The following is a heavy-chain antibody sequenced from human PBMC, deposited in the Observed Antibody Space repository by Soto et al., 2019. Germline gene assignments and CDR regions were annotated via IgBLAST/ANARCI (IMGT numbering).Heavy chain of an antibody. D-gene: IGHD3-3*01. V-gene: IGHV1-18*01. Sequence: GASVKVSCKASGYTFTSYGISWVRQAPGQGLEWMGWISAYNGNTNYAQKLQGRVTMTTDTSTSTAYMELRSLRSDDTAVYYCARGGLYYDFWSGSQYNWFDPWGQGTLVTVSS. CDR2: ISAYNGNT. J-gene: IGHJ5*02. CDR1: GYTFTSYG. CDR3: ARGGLYYDFWSGSQYNWFDP.